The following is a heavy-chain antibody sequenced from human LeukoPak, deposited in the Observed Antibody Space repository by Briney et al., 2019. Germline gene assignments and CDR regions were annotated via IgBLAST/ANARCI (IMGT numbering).Heavy chain of an antibody. D-gene: IGHD3-9*01. J-gene: IGHJ4*02. CDR3: ARHLPDYDILTGYYYCFDY. CDR1: GYSFTSYW. Sequence: GESLKISCKGSGYSFTSYWIGWVRQMPGKGLEWMGIIYPGDSDTRYSPSLQGQVTISADKSISTAYLQWSSLKASDTAMYYCARHLPDYDILTGYYYCFDYWGQGTLVTVSS. CDR2: IYPGDSDT. V-gene: IGHV5-51*01.